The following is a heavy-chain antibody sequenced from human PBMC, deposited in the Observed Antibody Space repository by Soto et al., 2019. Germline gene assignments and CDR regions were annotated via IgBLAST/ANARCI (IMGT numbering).Heavy chain of an antibody. D-gene: IGHD1-26*01. J-gene: IGHJ4*02. CDR1: GASVSSGGFS. CDR3: ARVTFLIVGSVFSTPFDF. Sequence: ETLSLTCTVAGASVSSGGFSWSWIRQPPGKGLEWIGSISYSGSTTYYPSLRSRVTISVDTSKNQFSLRLNSVTAADTAIYFCARVTFLIVGSVFSTPFDFWGQGTLVTVSS. V-gene: IGHV4-61*08. CDR2: ISYSGST.